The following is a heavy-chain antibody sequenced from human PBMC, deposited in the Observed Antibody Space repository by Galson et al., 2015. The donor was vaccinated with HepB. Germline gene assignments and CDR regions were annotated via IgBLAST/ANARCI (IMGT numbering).Heavy chain of an antibody. V-gene: IGHV1-69*13. CDR1: GGTFSSYA. CDR2: IIPIFGTA. CDR3: ARAAGSGSYYQEYFQH. D-gene: IGHD1-26*01. Sequence: SVKVSCKASGGTFSSYAISWVRQAPGQGLEWMGGIIPIFGTANYAQKFRGRVTITADESTSTAYMELSSLRSEDTAVYYCARAAGSGSYYQEYFQHWGQGTLVTVSS. J-gene: IGHJ1*01.